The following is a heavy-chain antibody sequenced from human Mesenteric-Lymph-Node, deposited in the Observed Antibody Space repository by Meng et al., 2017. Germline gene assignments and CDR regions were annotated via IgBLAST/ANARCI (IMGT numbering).Heavy chain of an antibody. V-gene: IGHV3-74*01. Sequence: GGSLTLSCAASGFTFSRYWMHWVRQAPGKGLVWVSRIKSDGISTNYADSVKGRFTISRDNAKNAVYLQMSSLRVEDTAVYYCVRERWEKSFDWWGRGTLVTVSS. D-gene: IGHD1-26*01. CDR2: IKSDGIST. J-gene: IGHJ4*02. CDR3: VRERWEKSFDW. CDR1: GFTFSRYW.